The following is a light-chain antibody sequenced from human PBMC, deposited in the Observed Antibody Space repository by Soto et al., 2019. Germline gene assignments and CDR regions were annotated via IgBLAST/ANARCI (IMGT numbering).Light chain of an antibody. Sequence: IVMTQSPATLSLSPGERATLSCRASQSISIYLAWYQQKPGEAPRLLSYDVFNRATGIPARFSGSGSGTDFTLTISSLEPEDFAVYYGQQRSNWPPEITFGQGTRLEIK. CDR3: QQRSNWPPEIT. CDR1: QSISIY. CDR2: DVF. V-gene: IGKV3-11*01. J-gene: IGKJ5*01.